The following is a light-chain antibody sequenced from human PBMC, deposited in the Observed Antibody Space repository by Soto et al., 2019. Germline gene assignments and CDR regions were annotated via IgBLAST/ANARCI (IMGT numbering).Light chain of an antibody. V-gene: IGKV3-15*01. Sequence: EVVMTQSPATVSVSPGEGVTLSCRASQTISNDLASYQQQPGQAPRLLIYGASTRATGVPARFSGGGSGTEFTITISSLQSEDFSFYYCQQNNKWPPVTFGGGTKVEIK. J-gene: IGKJ4*01. CDR2: GAS. CDR3: QQNNKWPPVT. CDR1: QTISND.